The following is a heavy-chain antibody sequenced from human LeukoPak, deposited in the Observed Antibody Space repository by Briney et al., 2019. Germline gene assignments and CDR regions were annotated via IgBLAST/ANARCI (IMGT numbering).Heavy chain of an antibody. CDR3: ARVGEGPYYFDY. CDR2: ISAYNGNT. J-gene: IGHJ4*02. D-gene: IGHD2-21*01. Sequence: ASVKVSCKASGFTFTSHDYNWVRQAPGQGLEWMGWISAYNGNTNYAQKLQGRVTMTTDTSTSTAYMELRSLRSDDTAVYYCARVGEGPYYFDYWGQGTLVTVSS. CDR1: GFTFTSHD. V-gene: IGHV1-18*01.